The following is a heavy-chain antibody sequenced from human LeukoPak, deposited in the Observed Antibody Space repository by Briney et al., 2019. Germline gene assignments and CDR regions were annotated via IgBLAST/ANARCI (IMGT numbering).Heavy chain of an antibody. D-gene: IGHD1-26*01. V-gene: IGHV4-39*01. CDR2: IYYSGST. CDR3: VRGEIVGAVSY. CDR1: GGSISSSSYY. J-gene: IGHJ4*02. Sequence: PSETLSLTCTVSGGSISSSSYYWGWIRQPPGKGLEWIGSIYYSGSTYYNPSLKSRVTISVDTSKNQFSLKLSSVTAADTAVYYCVRGEIVGAVSYWGQGTLVTVSS.